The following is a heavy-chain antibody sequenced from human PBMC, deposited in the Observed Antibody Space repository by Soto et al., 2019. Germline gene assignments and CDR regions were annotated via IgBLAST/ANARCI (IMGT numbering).Heavy chain of an antibody. CDR1: EYTFTRYT. J-gene: IGHJ6*03. V-gene: IGHV1-3*01. CDR2: INAGNGKT. D-gene: IGHD2-2*01. Sequence: ASVKVSCKASEYTFTRYTIHWVRQAPGQRLEWMGWINAGNGKTRYSQKFQDRVSITRDTSASTAYMELSSLRSADTAVYYCARDVVVPAAHLSLYHCYYYYLHVPGKATSVTVSS. CDR3: ARDVVVPAAHLSLYHCYYYYLHV.